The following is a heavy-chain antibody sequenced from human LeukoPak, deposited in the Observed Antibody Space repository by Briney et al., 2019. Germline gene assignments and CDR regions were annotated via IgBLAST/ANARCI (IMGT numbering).Heavy chain of an antibody. D-gene: IGHD1-1*01. V-gene: IGHV3-23*01. CDR1: GFTFSSYA. CDR2: ISGSGGST. Sequence: PGGSLRLSCAASGFTFSSYAMSWVRQAPGKGLEWVSAISGSGGSTYYADSVKGRFTISRDNFKNTLHLQMNSLRAEDTAVYFCAKKAGTNSHYFDSWGQGTLVTVSS. J-gene: IGHJ4*02. CDR3: AKKAGTNSHYFDS.